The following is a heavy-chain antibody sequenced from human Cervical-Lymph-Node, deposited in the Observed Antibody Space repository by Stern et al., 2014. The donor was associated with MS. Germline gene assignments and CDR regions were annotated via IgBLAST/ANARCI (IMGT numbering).Heavy chain of an antibody. CDR2: LYYSGNT. V-gene: IGHV4-39*01. CDR1: GGSVSSTSYA. J-gene: IGHJ5*02. CDR3: AGEEDIRYCSGGSCTGNWFDP. Sequence: VQLVESGPGLVKPSETLSLTCTVAGGSVSSTSYAWAWIRQPPGKGLEWIGTLYYSGNTYYSPSLKSRLTLSLDTSQNQVSLHLRSVTAADTAVYYCAGEEDIRYCSGGSCTGNWFDPWGQGTLVTVSS. D-gene: IGHD2-15*01.